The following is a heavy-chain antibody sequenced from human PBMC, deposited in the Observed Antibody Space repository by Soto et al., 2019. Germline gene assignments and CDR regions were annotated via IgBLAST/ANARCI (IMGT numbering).Heavy chain of an antibody. D-gene: IGHD2-21*02. CDR3: ARAGAVAAYCGGDCYNYYYYGMDV. Sequence: ASVKVSCKASGYTFTSYGIGWVRRAPGQGLEWMGRISAYNGNTNYAQKLQGRVTMTTDTSTSTAYMELRSLRSDDTAVYYCARAGAVAAYCGGDCYNYYYYGMDVWGQATTVTVSS. J-gene: IGHJ6*02. CDR1: GYTFTSYG. CDR2: ISAYNGNT. V-gene: IGHV1-18*01.